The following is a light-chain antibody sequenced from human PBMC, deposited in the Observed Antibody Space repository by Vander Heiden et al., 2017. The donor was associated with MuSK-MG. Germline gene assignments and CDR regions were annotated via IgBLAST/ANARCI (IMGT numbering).Light chain of an antibody. J-gene: IGKJ1*01. CDR2: EAS. CDR1: QSISTR. V-gene: IGKV1-5*03. Sequence: SQMTQSPSTQSASVGDRVITTCRATQSISTRLAWYQQRPGKAPKLLIHEASALQSGVPPRFSDSGCGTEFTITFSSLQPDDFATYYCQRYKDDPWTFGLGTKVEI. CDR3: QRYKDDPWT.